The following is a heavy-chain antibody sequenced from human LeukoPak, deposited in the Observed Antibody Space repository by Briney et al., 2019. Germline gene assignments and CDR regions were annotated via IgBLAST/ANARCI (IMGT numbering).Heavy chain of an antibody. CDR3: ARDRGARWRDGMDV. Sequence: SMNXVRQAPGKXLEWVSSISSSSSYIYYADSVKGRFTISRDNAKNSLYLQMNSLRAEDTAVYYCARDRGARWRDGMDVWGQGTTVTVSS. D-gene: IGHD4-23*01. CDR1: S. J-gene: IGHJ6*02. CDR2: ISSSSSYI. V-gene: IGHV3-21*01.